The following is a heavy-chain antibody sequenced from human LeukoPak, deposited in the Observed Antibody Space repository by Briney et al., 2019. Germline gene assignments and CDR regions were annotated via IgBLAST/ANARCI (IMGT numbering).Heavy chain of an antibody. D-gene: IGHD2-2*02. CDR1: GYTFTSYG. V-gene: IGHV1-69*13. CDR3: ASPLPHCSSTSCYSGDCFDY. Sequence: ASVKVSCKASGYTFTSYGISWVRQAPGQGLEWMGGIIPIFGTANYAQKFQGRVTITADESTSTAYMELSSLRSEDTAVYYCASPLPHCSSTSCYSGDCFDYWGQGTLVTVSS. J-gene: IGHJ4*02. CDR2: IIPIFGTA.